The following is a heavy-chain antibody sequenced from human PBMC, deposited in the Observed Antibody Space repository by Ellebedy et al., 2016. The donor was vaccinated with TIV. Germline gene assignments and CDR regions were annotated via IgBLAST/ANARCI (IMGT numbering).Heavy chain of an antibody. CDR1: GFTLNTYA. CDR3: AKHSGWIGPFDY. D-gene: IGHD5-12*01. V-gene: IGHV3-23*01. CDR2: LSGNGGNT. Sequence: GESLKISCAASGFTLNTYAMSWVRQAPGKGLEWVSSLSGNGGNTYYADSVKGRFTISRDNSKNTLYLQMNSLRAEDTATYYCAKHSGWIGPFDYWGQGTLVTVSS. J-gene: IGHJ4*02.